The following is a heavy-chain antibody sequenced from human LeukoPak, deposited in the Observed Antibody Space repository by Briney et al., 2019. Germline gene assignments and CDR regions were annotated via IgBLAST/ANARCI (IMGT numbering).Heavy chain of an antibody. CDR2: IGSSSRYI. CDR1: GFTFNIYT. D-gene: IGHD2-15*01. V-gene: IGHV3-21*04. J-gene: IGHJ3*02. CDR3: ARDCSSSAFDI. Sequence: GGSLRLSCAASGFTFNIYTMTWVRQAPGKGLEWVSSIGSSSRYIYYADPVKGRFTISRDNDNNSVYLQMNSLRAEDTAVYFCARDCSSSAFDIWGHGTMVTVSS.